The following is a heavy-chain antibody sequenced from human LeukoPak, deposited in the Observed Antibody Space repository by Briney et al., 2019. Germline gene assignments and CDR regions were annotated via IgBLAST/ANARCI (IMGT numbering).Heavy chain of an antibody. CDR2: MNPNSGNT. V-gene: IGHV1-8*03. J-gene: IGHJ4*02. CDR1: GYTFTSYD. CDR3: ATVTNRWFGELSLVISYYFDY. D-gene: IGHD3-10*01. Sequence: ASVKVSCKASGYTFTSYDINWVRQATGQGLEWMGWMNPNSGNTGYAQKFQGRVTITRNTSISTAYMELSSLRSEDTAVYYCATVTNRWFGELSLVISYYFDYWGQGTLVTVSS.